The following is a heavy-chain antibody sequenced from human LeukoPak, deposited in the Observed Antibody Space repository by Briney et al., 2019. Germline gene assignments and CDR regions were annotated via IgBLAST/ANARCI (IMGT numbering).Heavy chain of an antibody. CDR1: GGSFSGYY. D-gene: IGHD6-13*01. CDR2: INHSGST. CDR3: ARVHSSSWYLRREYFQH. Sequence: PSETLSLTCAVYGGSFSGYYWSWIRQPPGKGLEWIGEINHSGSTNYNPSLKSRVTISVDTSKNQFSLKLSSVTAADTAVYYCARVHSSSWYLRREYFQHWGQGTLVTVSS. J-gene: IGHJ1*01. V-gene: IGHV4-34*01.